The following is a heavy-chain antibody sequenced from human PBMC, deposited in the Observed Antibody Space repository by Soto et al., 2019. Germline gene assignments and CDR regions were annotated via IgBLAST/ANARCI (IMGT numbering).Heavy chain of an antibody. CDR1: GGSTSSSSYY. CDR2: IYYSGST. Sequence: SETLSLTCTVSGGSTSSSSYYWGWIRQPPGKGLEWIGSIYYSGSTYYNPSLKSRVTISVDTSKNQFSLKLSSVTAADTAVYYCARHTRGSYYPGYYFDYWGQGTPVTVSS. J-gene: IGHJ4*02. V-gene: IGHV4-39*01. D-gene: IGHD1-26*01. CDR3: ARHTRGSYYPGYYFDY.